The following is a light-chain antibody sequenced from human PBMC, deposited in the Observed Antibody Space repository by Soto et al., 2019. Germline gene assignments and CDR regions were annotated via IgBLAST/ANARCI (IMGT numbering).Light chain of an antibody. Sequence: VLTQAPCTLSLSPGARATLSCRASEIVGSNYVAWYHHLPGQTPRLFIYGSSNRATGIPDRFSGSGSGTELTITINRLQADDVETYECQQHKSFSITFAQGTRLEIK. CDR3: QQHKSFSIT. J-gene: IGKJ5*01. CDR1: EIVGSNY. V-gene: IGKV3-20*01. CDR2: GSS.